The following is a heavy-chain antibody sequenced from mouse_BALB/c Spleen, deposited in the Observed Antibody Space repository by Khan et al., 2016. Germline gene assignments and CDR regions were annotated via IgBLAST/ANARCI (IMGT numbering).Heavy chain of an antibody. CDR1: GYTFTNYG. Sequence: QIQLVQSGPELKKPGETVKISCKASGYTFTNYGMNWVKQAPGKDLKWMGWINTYTGEPTYADDFKGRFAFSLDTSASPAYLQINNLKNENTATYFCAGYYYGNFFDYWGQGTTLTVSS. CDR3: AGYYYGNFFDY. CDR2: INTYTGEP. D-gene: IGHD2-1*01. V-gene: IGHV9-3-1*01. J-gene: IGHJ2*01.